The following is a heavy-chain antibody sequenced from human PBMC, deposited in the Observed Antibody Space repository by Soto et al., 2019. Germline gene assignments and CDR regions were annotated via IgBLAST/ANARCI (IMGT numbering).Heavy chain of an antibody. CDR1: GFIVSSKY. D-gene: IGHD3-16*01. V-gene: IGHV3-53*02. CDR2: IYTGGST. CDR3: TTYTGYGMDV. J-gene: IGHJ6*02. Sequence: EVQMVETGGGLSQPGGSLRLSCAVSGFIVSSKYMTWVRQAPGKGLEWVSVIYTGGSTHYADSARGRFTISRDSSKNTLYLHLNSLRAADAAVYYCTTYTGYGMDVWGQGTTVTVSS.